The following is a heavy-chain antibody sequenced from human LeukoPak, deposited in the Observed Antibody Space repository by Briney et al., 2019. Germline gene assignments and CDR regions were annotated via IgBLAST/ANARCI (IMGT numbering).Heavy chain of an antibody. V-gene: IGHV4-34*01. D-gene: IGHD3-22*01. J-gene: IGHJ5*02. Sequence: SETLSLTCAVYGGSFSGYYWSWIRQPPGKGLEWIGYIYHSGSTYYNPSLKSRVTISVDRSKNQFSLKLSSVTAADTAVYYCARVGSTMIVVDKVNWFDPWGQGTLVTVSS. CDR3: ARVGSTMIVVDKVNWFDP. CDR2: IYHSGST. CDR1: GGSFSGYY.